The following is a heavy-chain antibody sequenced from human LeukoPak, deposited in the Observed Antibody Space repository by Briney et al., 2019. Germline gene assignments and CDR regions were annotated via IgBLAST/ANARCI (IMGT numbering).Heavy chain of an antibody. Sequence: GGSLRLSCAASGFTFSSYAMRWVRQAPGKGLEWVAVISYDGSNKYYADSVKGRFTISRDNSKNTLYLQMNSLRAEDTAVYYCARDRLYYYDSSGYLDYWGQGTLVTVSS. CDR1: GFTFSSYA. J-gene: IGHJ4*02. D-gene: IGHD3-22*01. V-gene: IGHV3-30-3*01. CDR3: ARDRLYYYDSSGYLDY. CDR2: ISYDGSNK.